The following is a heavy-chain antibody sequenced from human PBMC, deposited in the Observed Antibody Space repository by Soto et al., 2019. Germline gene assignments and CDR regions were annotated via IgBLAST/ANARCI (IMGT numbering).Heavy chain of an antibody. V-gene: IGHV3-53*04. CDR3: ARGGAAAGQNDY. D-gene: IGHD6-25*01. CDR1: GFTVSSNY. Sequence: EVQLVESGGGLVQPGGSLRLSCAVSGFTVSSNYMSWVRQAPGKGLEWVSTIYTGGSIYYADSVKGRFTISRHNSENTLYLQMNNLRVEDTAVYYCARGGAAAGQNDYWVQGTLVTVSS. J-gene: IGHJ4*02. CDR2: IYTGGSI.